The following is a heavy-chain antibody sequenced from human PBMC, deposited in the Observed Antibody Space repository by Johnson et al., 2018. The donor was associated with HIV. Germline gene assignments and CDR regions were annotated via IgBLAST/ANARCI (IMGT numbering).Heavy chain of an antibody. Sequence: QVQLVESGGGVVQPGGSLRLSCAASGFTFSSYAMHWVRQAPGKGLEWVAVISYDGSNKYSADSVKGRFTISSDNSKYTLHLQMNSLRAEDTAMYYCRSTPDAFEIWGQGTMVTVSS. D-gene: IGHD2-2*01. CDR2: ISYDGSNK. CDR3: RSTPDAFEI. CDR1: GFTFSSYA. V-gene: IGHV3-33*05. J-gene: IGHJ3*02.